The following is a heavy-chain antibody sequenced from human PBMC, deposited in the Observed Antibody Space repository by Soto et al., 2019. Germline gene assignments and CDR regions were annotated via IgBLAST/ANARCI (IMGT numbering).Heavy chain of an antibody. V-gene: IGHV4-59*01. D-gene: IGHD3-22*01. CDR2: IYYSGST. Sequence: QVQLQESGPGLVKPSETLSLTCTVSGGSISSYYWSWIRQPPGKGLEWIGYIYYSGSTNYNPSLKSRVTISVETSKNQFSLKLSSVTAADTAVYYCARVDLYDSSGYYVDYWGQGTLVTVSS. CDR3: ARVDLYDSSGYYVDY. J-gene: IGHJ4*02. CDR1: GGSISSYY.